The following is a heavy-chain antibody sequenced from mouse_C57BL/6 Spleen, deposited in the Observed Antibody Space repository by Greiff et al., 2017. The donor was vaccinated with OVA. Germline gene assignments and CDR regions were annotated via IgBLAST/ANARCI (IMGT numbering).Heavy chain of an antibody. CDR1: GYTFTSYW. D-gene: IGHD1-1*01. V-gene: IGHV1-50*01. J-gene: IGHJ4*01. CDR3: ARYTTVVATEGAMDY. Sequence: QVQLQQPGAELVKPGASVKLSCKASGYTFTSYWMQWVKQRPGQGLEWIGEIDPSDSYTNYNQKFKGKATLTVDTSSSTAYMQLSSLTSEDSAVYYCARYTTVVATEGAMDYWGQGTSVTVSS. CDR2: IDPSDSYT.